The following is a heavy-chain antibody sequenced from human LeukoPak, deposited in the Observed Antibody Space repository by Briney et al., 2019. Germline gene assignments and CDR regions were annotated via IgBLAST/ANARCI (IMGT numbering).Heavy chain of an antibody. CDR1: GFTFRIYA. J-gene: IGHJ6*02. CDR3: ARRGSEWNSYFYPMDV. V-gene: IGHV3-23*01. D-gene: IGHD3-3*01. Sequence: LGSSLRLSCAASGFTFRIYAMSWVRQAPGKGLEWVSGISGSDASTFYADSVMGRFTISRDNSMNTLYLQMNNVRAEDAAIYFCARRGSEWNSYFYPMDVWGQGTTVTVSS. CDR2: ISGSDAST.